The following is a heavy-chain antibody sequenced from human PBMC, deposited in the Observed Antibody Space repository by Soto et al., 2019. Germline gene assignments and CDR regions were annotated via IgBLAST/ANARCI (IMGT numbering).Heavy chain of an antibody. CDR2: INAGNGNR. V-gene: IGHV1-3*01. Sequence: GASVKVSCKASGYTFTSYAMHWVRQAPGQRLEWMGWINAGNGNRKYSQKFQGRVTITRDTSASTAYMELSSLRSEDTAVYYCARDLNGMDVWGQGTTVTVSS. CDR1: GYTFTSYA. CDR3: ARDLNGMDV. J-gene: IGHJ6*02.